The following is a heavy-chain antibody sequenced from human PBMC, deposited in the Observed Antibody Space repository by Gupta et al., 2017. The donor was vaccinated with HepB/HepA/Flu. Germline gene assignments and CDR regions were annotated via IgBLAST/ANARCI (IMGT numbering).Heavy chain of an antibody. V-gene: IGHV3-30-3*01. J-gene: IGHJ6*02. CDR2: ISYNGGRR. CDR1: GFTFDDYA. Sequence: QVVESGGGVVQPGRSLRLSCAASGFTFDDYAMHWIRQAPGKGLEWVASISYNGGRRFYADAGKGRFTISRDNSKNTMYLQMTTLRPEDTAVYYCARPPVLPQPYGLDVWGQGTTVTVSS. CDR3: ARPPVLPQPYGLDV. D-gene: IGHD1-14*01.